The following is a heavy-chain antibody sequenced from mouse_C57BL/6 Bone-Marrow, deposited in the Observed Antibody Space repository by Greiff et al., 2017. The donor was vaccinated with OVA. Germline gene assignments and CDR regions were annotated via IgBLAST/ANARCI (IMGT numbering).Heavy chain of an antibody. V-gene: IGHV1-59*01. Sequence: QVQLQQPGAELVRPGTSVKLSCKASGYTFTSYWMHWVKQRPGQGLEWIGVIDPSDSYTNYNQKFKGKATLTVDRSSSTAYMQLSSLTSEDSAVYYCAKGQLGHFDYWGQGTTLTVSS. CDR1: GYTFTSYW. J-gene: IGHJ2*01. CDR3: AKGQLGHFDY. CDR2: IDPSDSYT. D-gene: IGHD4-1*02.